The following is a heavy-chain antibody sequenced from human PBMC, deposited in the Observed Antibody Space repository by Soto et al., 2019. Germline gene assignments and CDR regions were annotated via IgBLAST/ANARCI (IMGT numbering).Heavy chain of an antibody. V-gene: IGHV4-34*01. Sequence: QVQLQQWGAGLLKPSETLSLTCAVYGGSFSGYYWSWIRKPPGKGLAWIGEINHRGSTNYNPSLKSRVTISVDTAKNQFSLKLSSVTAADTVVYYCASRPLARYCSSTSCYAEYFQHWGQGTLVTVSS. CDR3: ASRPLARYCSSTSCYAEYFQH. D-gene: IGHD2-2*01. CDR1: GGSFSGYY. J-gene: IGHJ1*01. CDR2: INHRGST.